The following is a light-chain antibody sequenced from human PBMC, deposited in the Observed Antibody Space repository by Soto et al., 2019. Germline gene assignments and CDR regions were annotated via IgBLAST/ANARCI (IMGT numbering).Light chain of an antibody. CDR1: SSDVGGYNY. CDR2: EVS. Sequence: QSALTQPASVSGSPGQSITISCTGTSSDVGGYNYVSWYQQHPGKAPKGIIYEVSNRPSGVSNRFSGSKSGNTASLTISGLQAEDEADYYCSSYTSSSTLVVFGAGTKLTVL. J-gene: IGLJ2*01. CDR3: SSYTSSSTLVV. V-gene: IGLV2-14*01.